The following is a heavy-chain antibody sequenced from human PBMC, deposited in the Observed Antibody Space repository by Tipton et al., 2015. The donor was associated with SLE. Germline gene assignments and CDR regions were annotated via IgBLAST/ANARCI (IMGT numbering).Heavy chain of an antibody. CDR1: GDSISSGDWH. CDR3: ARSAGYGSSWAHFDY. Sequence: TLSLTCTVSGDSISSGDWHWTWIRQPAGKGLEWVGCVYDSGRTNYNPSLKSRVTISLDTSKNQFSLKVRSLTAADTAVYYCARSAGYGSSWAHFDYWGQGTLVTVSS. CDR2: VYDSGRT. V-gene: IGHV4-61*10. J-gene: IGHJ4*02. D-gene: IGHD6-13*01.